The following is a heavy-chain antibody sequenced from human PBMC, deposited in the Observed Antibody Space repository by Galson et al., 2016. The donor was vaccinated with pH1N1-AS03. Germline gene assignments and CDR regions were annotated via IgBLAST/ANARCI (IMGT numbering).Heavy chain of an antibody. D-gene: IGHD6-19*01. CDR2: LDHTGNT. V-gene: IGHV4-59*08. J-gene: IGHJ6*02. Sequence: LSLTCSVSGVSINSHLWTWIRQTPGKELEWIGNLDHTGNTEYSPSLKTRVSISVDTSKNQLSLRLKSVTAADTAVYYCARQGQWLVEPYYYGMDVWGHGTTVTVSS. CDR3: ARQGQWLVEPYYYGMDV. CDR1: GVSINSHL.